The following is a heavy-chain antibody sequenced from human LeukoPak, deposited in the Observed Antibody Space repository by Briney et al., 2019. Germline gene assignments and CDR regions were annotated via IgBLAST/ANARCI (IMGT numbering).Heavy chain of an antibody. CDR2: MNPNSGNT. J-gene: IGHJ4*02. V-gene: IGHV1-8*01. CDR3: ARARGSSWVVVPAAIDY. D-gene: IGHD2-2*02. CDR1: GYTFTSYD. Sequence: ASVKVSCKASGYTFTSYDINWVRQATGQGLEWMGWMNPNSGNTGYAQKFQGRVTMTRNTSISTAYMELSSLRSEDTAVYYCARARGSSWVVVPAAIDYWGQGTLVTVSS.